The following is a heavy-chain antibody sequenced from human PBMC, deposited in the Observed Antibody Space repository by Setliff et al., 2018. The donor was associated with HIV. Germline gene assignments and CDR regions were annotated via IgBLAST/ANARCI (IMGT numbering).Heavy chain of an antibody. V-gene: IGHV5-51*01. Sequence: GESLKISCRASGYNFATYYITWVRQMPGKGLEWMGVTYPGDSTTRYSPSLEGQVTISADRSINTAFLQWSSLEASDTAMYYCIRRRRAPGAADLESYWGQGTLVTVSS. D-gene: IGHD7-27*01. CDR2: TYPGDSTT. CDR1: GYNFATYY. J-gene: IGHJ4*02. CDR3: IRRRRAPGAADLESY.